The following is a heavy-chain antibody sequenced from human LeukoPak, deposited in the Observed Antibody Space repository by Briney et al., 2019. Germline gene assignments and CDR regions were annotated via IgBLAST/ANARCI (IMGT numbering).Heavy chain of an antibody. CDR2: ISGSGGST. CDR1: GFTFSSYA. V-gene: IGHV3-23*01. J-gene: IGHJ3*02. D-gene: IGHD6-19*01. Sequence: GGSLRLSCAASGFTFSSYAMSWVRQAPGKGLEWVSAISGSGGSTYYADSVKGRFTISRDNSKNTLYLQMNSLRAEDTAVYYCAKDPGSQWLVGSVRDAFDIWGQGTMVTVSS. CDR3: AKDPGSQWLVGSVRDAFDI.